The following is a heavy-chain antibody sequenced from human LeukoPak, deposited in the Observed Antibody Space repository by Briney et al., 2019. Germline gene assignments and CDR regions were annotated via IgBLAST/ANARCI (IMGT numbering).Heavy chain of an antibody. CDR2: ISSSSSYI. CDR3: AIEARLGELSPSGY. CDR1: GFTFSSYS. Sequence: PGGSLRLSCAASGFTFSSYSMNWVRQAPGKGLEWVSSISSSSSYIYYADSAKGRFTISRDNAKNSLYLQMNSLRAEDTAVYYCAIEARLGELSPSGYWGQGTLVTVSS. V-gene: IGHV3-21*01. J-gene: IGHJ4*02. D-gene: IGHD3-16*02.